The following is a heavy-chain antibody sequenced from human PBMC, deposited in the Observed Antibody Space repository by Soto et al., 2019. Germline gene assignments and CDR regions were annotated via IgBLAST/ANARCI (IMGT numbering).Heavy chain of an antibody. J-gene: IGHJ6*02. CDR2: FDPEDGET. D-gene: IGHD3-3*01. CDR3: ARAPTIFGLTWSLDGMDV. V-gene: IGHV1-24*01. Sequence: GASVKVSCKVSGYTLTELSMHWVRQAPGRGLEWMGGFDPEDGETIYAQKVQDRVTMTTDTSTSTAYMEMSSLRSDDTAVYYCARAPTIFGLTWSLDGMDVWGQGTTVTVSS. CDR1: GYTLTELS.